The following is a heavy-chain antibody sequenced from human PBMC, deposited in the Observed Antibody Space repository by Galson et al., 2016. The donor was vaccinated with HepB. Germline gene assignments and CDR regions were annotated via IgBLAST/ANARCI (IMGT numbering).Heavy chain of an antibody. V-gene: IGHV3-23*01. D-gene: IGHD6-19*01. Sequence: SLRLSCAASGFTFSTNAMNWVRQAPGKGLEWVSGISDSGSSTSYADSVKGRFTTSRDNSKNTLYLQMNSLRAEDTAIYYCANQHTTGWYSCLTHWGQGTLVTVSS. J-gene: IGHJ4*02. CDR3: ANQHTTGWYSCLTH. CDR1: GFTFSTNA. CDR2: ISDSGSST.